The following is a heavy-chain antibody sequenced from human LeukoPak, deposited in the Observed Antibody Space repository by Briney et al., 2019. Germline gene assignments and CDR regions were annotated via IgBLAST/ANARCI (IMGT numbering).Heavy chain of an antibody. V-gene: IGHV3-30*02. Sequence: GGSLRLSCAASGFTISSFGMHWVRQAPGKGLEWVAFIRIDGSNNYARSVQGRFVISRDNSKNTLFLQMNSLRAEDTAVYYCAKRGFCPSSCNFDYWGQGTLVAVSS. D-gene: IGHD2-2*01. CDR2: IRIDGSN. J-gene: IGHJ4*02. CDR3: AKRGFCPSSCNFDY. CDR1: GFTISSFG.